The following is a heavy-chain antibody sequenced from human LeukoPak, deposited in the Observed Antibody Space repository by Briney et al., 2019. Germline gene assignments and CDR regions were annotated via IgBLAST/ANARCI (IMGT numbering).Heavy chain of an antibody. V-gene: IGHV3-7*05. CDR1: GFTFTRYW. CDR3: AGGSGWLLDS. D-gene: IGHD6-25*01. J-gene: IGHJ4*02. Sequence: GGSLRLSCAACGFTFTRYWMSCARQAPGKGLEWVANINRDGSQKYYGDSVKGRFTISRDNAKHSLYLQTNSLTAEDTAVYYCAGGSGWLLDSWGQGTLVTVSS. CDR2: INRDGSQK.